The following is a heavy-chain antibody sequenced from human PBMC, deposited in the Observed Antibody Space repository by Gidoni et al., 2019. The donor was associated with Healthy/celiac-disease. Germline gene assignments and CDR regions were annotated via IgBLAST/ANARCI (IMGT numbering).Heavy chain of an antibody. Sequence: QVQLVQSGAEVKKPGSSVKVSCKASGGTFSSDAISWVRQAPGQGLEWMGRISPILGIANYAQKFQGRVTITADKSTSTAYMELSSLRSEDTAVYYCARAFKLAVIAAAMLGYWGQGTLVTVSS. CDR1: GGTFSSDA. V-gene: IGHV1-69*04. J-gene: IGHJ4*02. CDR2: ISPILGIA. CDR3: ARAFKLAVIAAAMLGY. D-gene: IGHD6-13*01.